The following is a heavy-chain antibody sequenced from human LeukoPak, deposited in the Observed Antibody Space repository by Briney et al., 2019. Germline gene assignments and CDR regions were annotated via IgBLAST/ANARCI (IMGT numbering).Heavy chain of an antibody. V-gene: IGHV3-23*01. D-gene: IGHD6-6*01. Sequence: GGSLRLSCAASGFTFSNYALSWVRQAPGKGLEWVSSITHSGATTYYADSVKGRFTISRDNSKNTLYLQMNSLRAEDTAVYYCARVVVSSSSDYFDYWGQGTLVTVSS. CDR1: GFTFSNYA. J-gene: IGHJ4*02. CDR3: ARVVVSSSSDYFDY. CDR2: ITHSGATT.